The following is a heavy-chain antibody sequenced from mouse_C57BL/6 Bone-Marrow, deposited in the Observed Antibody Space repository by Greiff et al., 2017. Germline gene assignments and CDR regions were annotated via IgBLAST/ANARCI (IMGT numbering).Heavy chain of an antibody. D-gene: IGHD1-1*01. Sequence: VQLQQSGAELVMPGASVTLSCKASGYTFTSYWMHWVKQRPGQGLEWIGELDPSDSYTNYNQQFKGKSTLTVDKSSSTAYMQLSSLTSEDSAVYYCAREGDYGSSYDFDYWGQGTTLTVSS. V-gene: IGHV1-69*01. CDR1: GYTFTSYW. J-gene: IGHJ2*01. CDR2: LDPSDSYT. CDR3: AREGDYGSSYDFDY.